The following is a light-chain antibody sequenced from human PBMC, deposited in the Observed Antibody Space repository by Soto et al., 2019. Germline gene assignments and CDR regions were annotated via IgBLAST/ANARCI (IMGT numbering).Light chain of an antibody. Sequence: DIQMTQSPSSLSGSVGDRVTITCRASQTISSWLVLYQQKPGKAPKLLIYKASTLKSGVPSRFSGSGSGTESTLTISSLQPDDFATDYCQHYNSYSEAFGQGTKVELK. J-gene: IGKJ1*01. CDR2: KAS. CDR3: QHYNSYSEA. V-gene: IGKV1-5*03. CDR1: QTISSW.